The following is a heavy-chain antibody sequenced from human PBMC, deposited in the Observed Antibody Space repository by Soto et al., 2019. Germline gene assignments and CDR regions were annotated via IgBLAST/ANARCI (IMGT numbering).Heavy chain of an antibody. V-gene: IGHV4-61*01. D-gene: IGHD1-26*01. J-gene: IGHJ4*02. CDR3: ARVIVGATTLIDY. CDR1: GGSVSSGSYY. Sequence: QVQLQESGPGLVKPSETLSLTCTVSGGSVSSGSYYWSWIRQPPGKGLEWIGYIYYSWSTNYNPSLKSRVTISVDTSKNQFSLKLSSVTAADTAVYYCARVIVGATTLIDYWGQGTLVTVSS. CDR2: IYYSWST.